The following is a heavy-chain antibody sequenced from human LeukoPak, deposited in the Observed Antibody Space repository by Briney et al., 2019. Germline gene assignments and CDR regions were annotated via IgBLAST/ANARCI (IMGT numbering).Heavy chain of an antibody. Sequence: GGSLRLSCAASEFAFSTYNMNWVRQAPGKGLEWVSYISTGSSTTYYADSVKGRFTISRDNVENSLYLQMNSLRDDDTAVYYCARDNHGDWDYWGQGTLVTVSS. V-gene: IGHV3-48*02. CDR2: ISTGSSTT. D-gene: IGHD2-21*02. J-gene: IGHJ4*02. CDR3: ARDNHGDWDY. CDR1: EFAFSTYN.